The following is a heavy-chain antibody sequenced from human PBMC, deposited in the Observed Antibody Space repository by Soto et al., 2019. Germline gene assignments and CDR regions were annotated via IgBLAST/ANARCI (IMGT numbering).Heavy chain of an antibody. D-gene: IGHD3-22*01. CDR3: AESSGYKYNYYYYGMDV. CDR1: GGTFSSYA. Sequence: QVQLVQSGAEVKKPGSSVKVSCKASGGTFSSYAISWVRQAPGQGLERMGGSIPIFGTGNYAQKCQGRVTITADESTSTAYMALSSLRSEDTAVYYCAESSGYKYNYYYYGMDVWGQGTTVTVSS. CDR2: SIPIFGTG. J-gene: IGHJ6*02. V-gene: IGHV1-69*01.